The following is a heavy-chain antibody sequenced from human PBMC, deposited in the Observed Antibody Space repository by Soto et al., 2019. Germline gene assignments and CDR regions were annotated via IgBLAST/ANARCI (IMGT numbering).Heavy chain of an antibody. V-gene: IGHV3-74*01. J-gene: IGHJ6*02. CDR3: ARAGLRFLEWYVGYYDMEV. CDR1: GFSFSTYW. CDR2: INTDGSST. D-gene: IGHD3-3*01. Sequence: GGSLRLSCAASGFSFSTYWMHWVRQAPGKGLVWVSRINTDGSSTNYADSVKGRFTISRDNAKNTLYLQMNSLRPEDTAVYYCARAGLRFLEWYVGYYDMEVWGQGTSVTVSS.